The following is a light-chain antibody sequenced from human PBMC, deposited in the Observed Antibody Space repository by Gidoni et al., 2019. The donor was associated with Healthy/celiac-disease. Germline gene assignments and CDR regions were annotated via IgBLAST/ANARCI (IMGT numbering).Light chain of an antibody. CDR1: QSISSY. CDR3: QKSYSTRWT. J-gene: IGKJ1*01. CDR2: AAS. Sequence: DSQMTQSPSSLSASVGDRVTITCRASQSISSYLNWYQQKPGKAPKLLIYAASSLQSGVPSRFSGSGSGTDFTLTISSLHPEDFATYYCQKSYSTRWTFGQGTKVEIK. V-gene: IGKV1-39*01.